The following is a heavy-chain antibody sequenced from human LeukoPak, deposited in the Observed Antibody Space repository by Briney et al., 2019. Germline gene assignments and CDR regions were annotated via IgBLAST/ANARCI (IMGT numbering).Heavy chain of an antibody. D-gene: IGHD4-17*01. Sequence: GGSLRLSCEASGFTFSSYTMTWVRQAPGKGLEWVSHISSGGDTTYYADSVKGRFTISRDNSKNTLYLQMNSLRAEDTAVYYCAKDDDYGVDYWGQGTLVTVSS. J-gene: IGHJ4*02. CDR2: ISSGGDTT. V-gene: IGHV3-23*01. CDR3: AKDDDYGVDY. CDR1: GFTFSSYT.